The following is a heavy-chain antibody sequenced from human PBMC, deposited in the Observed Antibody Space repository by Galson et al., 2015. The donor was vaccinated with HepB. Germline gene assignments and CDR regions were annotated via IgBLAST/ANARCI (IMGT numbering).Heavy chain of an antibody. CDR1: GGSFSNHA. CDR2: IIPMFATA. CDR3: ERERGLDGDF. D-gene: IGHD3/OR15-3a*01. V-gene: IGHV1-69*05. J-gene: IGHJ4*02. Sequence: SVKVSCKASGGSFSNHAISWVRQAPGQGLEWMGGIIPMFATANYAQKFQGRVTISTDKSTSTTYMELSSLRSEDTAVYYCERERGLDGDFWGQGTPITVSS.